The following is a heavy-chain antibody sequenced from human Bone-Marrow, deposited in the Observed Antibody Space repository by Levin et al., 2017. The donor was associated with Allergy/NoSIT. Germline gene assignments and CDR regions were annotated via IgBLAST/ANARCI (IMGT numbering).Heavy chain of an antibody. CDR2: VSHDARKT. CDR3: ARGVFPPTINGLDV. J-gene: IGHJ6*02. CDR1: GFTFSHYT. D-gene: IGHD2-2*01. V-gene: IGHV3-30*04. Sequence: LSLTCVGSGFTFSHYTIYWGRQTPDKGLEWGAVVSHDARKTDYADSVRGRVIVSRDNSKNTVYLQMDSLRDDDTAVYHCARGVFPPTINGLDVWGQGTTVTVSS.